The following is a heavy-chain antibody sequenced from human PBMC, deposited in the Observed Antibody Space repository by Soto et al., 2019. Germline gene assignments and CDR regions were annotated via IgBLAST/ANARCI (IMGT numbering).Heavy chain of an antibody. J-gene: IGHJ6*02. CDR2: IYYSGST. D-gene: IGHD3-22*01. Sequence: PSETLSLTCTVSGGSISSSSYSWGWVRQPPGKGLEWIGSIYYSGSTYYNPSLKSRVTISVDTSKNQFSLKLSSVTAADTAVYYCARRLYYDSSGFEGGGMDVWGQGTTVTV. V-gene: IGHV4-39*01. CDR1: GGSISSSSYS. CDR3: ARRLYYDSSGFEGGGMDV.